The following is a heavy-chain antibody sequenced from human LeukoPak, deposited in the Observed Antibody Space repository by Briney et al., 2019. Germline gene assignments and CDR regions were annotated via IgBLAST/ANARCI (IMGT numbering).Heavy chain of an antibody. D-gene: IGHD6-13*01. CDR1: GFTFSSYA. CDR2: ISGSGGST. Sequence: GGSLRLSCAASGFTFSSYAMSWVRQAPGKGLEWVSAISGSGGSTYYADSVKGRFTISRDNSKNTLYLQINSLRAEDTAVYYCAKAIAAAGTSALDYWGQGTLVTVSS. CDR3: AKAIAAAGTSALDY. J-gene: IGHJ4*02. V-gene: IGHV3-23*01.